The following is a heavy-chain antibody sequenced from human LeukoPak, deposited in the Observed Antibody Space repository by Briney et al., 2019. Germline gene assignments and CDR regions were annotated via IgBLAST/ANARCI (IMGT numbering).Heavy chain of an antibody. V-gene: IGHV4-39*07. CDR1: GGSISSSSYY. D-gene: IGHD6-13*01. CDR2: IYYSGST. Sequence: SETLSLTCTVSGGSISSSSYYWGWTRQPPGKGLEWIGSIYYSGSTYYNPSLKSRVTISVDTSKNQFSLKLSSVTAADTAVYYCARDRGVSSSWYLVSYFDYWGQGTLVTVSS. J-gene: IGHJ4*02. CDR3: ARDRGVSSSWYLVSYFDY.